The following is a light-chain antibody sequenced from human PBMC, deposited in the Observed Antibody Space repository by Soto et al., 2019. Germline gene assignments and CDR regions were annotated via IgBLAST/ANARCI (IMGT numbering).Light chain of an antibody. CDR3: QQYGFSLRT. J-gene: IGKJ1*01. V-gene: IGKV3-20*01. CDR1: QSIFSRY. CDR2: GAS. Sequence: EIVLTQSPGTLSLSPGERATLSCRASQSIFSRYVAWYQQKPGQAPRLLIYGASSRATGVPDRFSGSGSGTDFTLSISRLEPEDFAVYYCQQYGFSLRTFGQGTNVEIK.